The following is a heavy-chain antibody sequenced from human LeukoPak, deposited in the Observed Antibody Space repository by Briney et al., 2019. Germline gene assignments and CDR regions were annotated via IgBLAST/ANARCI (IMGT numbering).Heavy chain of an antibody. CDR3: AREVAAAGITVDY. D-gene: IGHD6-13*01. Sequence: GGSLRLSCAASGFTFSSYSMSWVRQAPGKGLEWVANIKRDGREEYYVDSVKGRFTISRDNAKNSLYLQMNSLRAEDTAVYYCAREVAAAGITVDYWGQGTLVTVSS. V-gene: IGHV3-7*01. CDR1: GFTFSSYS. J-gene: IGHJ4*02. CDR2: IKRDGREE.